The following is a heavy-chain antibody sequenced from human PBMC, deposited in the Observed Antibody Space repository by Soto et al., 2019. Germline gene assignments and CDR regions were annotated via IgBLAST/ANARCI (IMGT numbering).Heavy chain of an antibody. D-gene: IGHD2-15*01. V-gene: IGHV1-69*06. CDR2: IIPIFGTT. Sequence: QVQLVQSGAEVKKPGSSVKVSCKASGGAFSTYAFTWVRQAPGQGLEWMGGIIPIFGTTNYAQKFQGRVTITADKSTSTAYLELSSLRSADTAVYYCASRYCSGGNCYENWFDPWGQGTLVTVSS. CDR1: GGAFSTYA. J-gene: IGHJ5*02. CDR3: ASRYCSGGNCYENWFDP.